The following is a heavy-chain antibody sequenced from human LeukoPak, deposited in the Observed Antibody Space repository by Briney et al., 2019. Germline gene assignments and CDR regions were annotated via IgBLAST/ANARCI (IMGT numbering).Heavy chain of an antibody. CDR1: GGSISSYY. CDR2: IYYSGST. CDR3: ARLLYYYGSGRGFDP. J-gene: IGHJ5*02. V-gene: IGHV4-59*08. Sequence: SETLCLTCTVSGGSISSYYWSWIRQPPGKGLEWIGYIYYSGSTNYNPSLKSRVTISVDTSKNQFSLKLSSVTAADTAVYYCARLLYYYGSGRGFDPWGQGTLVTVSS. D-gene: IGHD3-10*01.